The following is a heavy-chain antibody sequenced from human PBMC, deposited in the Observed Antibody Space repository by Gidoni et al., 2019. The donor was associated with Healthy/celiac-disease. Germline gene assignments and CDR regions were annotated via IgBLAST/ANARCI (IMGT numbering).Heavy chain of an antibody. CDR3: ARDYPSGSYRPLDY. Sequence: QVQLVQSGAEVKKPGSSVKVSCTASGGTFSSYAISWVRQAPGQGLEWMGGIIPIFGTANYAQKFQGRVTITADESTSTAYMELSSLRSEDTAVYYCARDYPSGSYRPLDYWGQGTLVTVSS. V-gene: IGHV1-69*01. CDR1: GGTFSSYA. J-gene: IGHJ4*02. CDR2: IIPIFGTA. D-gene: IGHD1-26*01.